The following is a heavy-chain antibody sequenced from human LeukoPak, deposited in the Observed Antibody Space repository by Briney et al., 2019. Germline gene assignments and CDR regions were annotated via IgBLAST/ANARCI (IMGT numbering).Heavy chain of an antibody. CDR3: ARVDTAMVIDY. J-gene: IGHJ4*02. Sequence: QPSETLSLTCTVSGGSISSSPYYWGWIRQPPGKGLEWIGSIYYSGTTHYNPSLKSRVTISVDKSKNQFSLKLSSVTAADTAVYYCARVDTAMVIDYWGQGTLVTVSS. CDR2: IYYSGTT. CDR1: GGSISSSPYY. V-gene: IGHV4-39*07. D-gene: IGHD5-18*01.